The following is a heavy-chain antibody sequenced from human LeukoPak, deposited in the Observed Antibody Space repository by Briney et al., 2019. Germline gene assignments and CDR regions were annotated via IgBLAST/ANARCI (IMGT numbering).Heavy chain of an antibody. CDR1: GFTFRSYG. CDR2: ISYDGSNK. V-gene: IGHV3-30*18. J-gene: IGHJ6*02. Sequence: GGSLRLSCAASGFTFRSYGMHWVRQAPGKGLEWVAVISYDGSNKYYADSVKGRFTISRDNSKNTLYLQMNSLRAEDTAVYYCAKDGSDYYYYGMDVWGQGATVTVSS. CDR3: AKDGSDYYYYGMDV. D-gene: IGHD2-15*01.